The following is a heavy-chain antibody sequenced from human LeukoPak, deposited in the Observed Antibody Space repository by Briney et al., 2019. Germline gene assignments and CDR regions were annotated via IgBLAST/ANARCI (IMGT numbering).Heavy chain of an antibody. V-gene: IGHV3-33*08. Sequence: GGSIRLSWAASGLTFSSYGVQGVRQAPGKGLEWEAVIWYDGINKYYADSVKGRFTISRDNSKNPLYLQMNSLRAEDTAVYYCASGTSSDYWGQGTLVTVSS. D-gene: IGHD2/OR15-2a*01. CDR1: GLTFSSYG. CDR2: IWYDGINK. J-gene: IGHJ4*02. CDR3: ASGTSSDY.